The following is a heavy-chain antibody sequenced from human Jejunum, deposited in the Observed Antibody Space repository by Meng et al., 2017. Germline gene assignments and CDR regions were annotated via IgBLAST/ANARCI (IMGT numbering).Heavy chain of an antibody. D-gene: IGHD5-24*01. CDR3: AARDGYNSPALGY. CDR1: GGSLSSGGYY. V-gene: IGHV4-31*03. Sequence: QVQLQESGPGLVKPSQTLSLTLTVSGGSLSSGGYYWNWIRQHAGRGLEWIGYIYYTGRTDYNPSLRSRVTISRDTSKNQFSLKVTSVTAADTAMYYCAARDGYNSPALGYWGQGNLVTVSS. CDR2: IYYTGRT. J-gene: IGHJ4*02.